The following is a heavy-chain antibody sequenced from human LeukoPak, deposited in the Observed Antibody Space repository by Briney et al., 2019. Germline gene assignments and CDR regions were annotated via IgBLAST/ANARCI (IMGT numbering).Heavy chain of an antibody. CDR3: ARDKSPREDYYFDY. CDR2: IWYDGSSQ. D-gene: IGHD3/OR15-3a*01. J-gene: IGHJ4*02. V-gene: IGHV3-33*01. Sequence: PGRTRRPSCTASGFTFGDYAMSWIRQAPGKGLEWVALIWYDGSSQYYADSVKGRFTISRDDSKSTLYLQMNSLTAEDTAVYYCARDKSPREDYYFDYWGQGTVGPVSS. CDR1: GFTFGDYA.